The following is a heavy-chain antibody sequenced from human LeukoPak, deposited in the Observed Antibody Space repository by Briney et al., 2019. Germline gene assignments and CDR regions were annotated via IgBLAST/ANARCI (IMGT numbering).Heavy chain of an antibody. J-gene: IGHJ4*02. D-gene: IGHD2-8*01. V-gene: IGHV3-23*01. Sequence: PGGSLRLSCATSGFPFSDFSMSWVRQAPGKGLEWISTTKSGGTSTYYAESVKGRFTISRDNSKNTLYLQMSSLRVEDTAVYYCAKQSYARSLGEGGPGTLVSVSS. CDR3: AKQSYARSLGE. CDR2: TKSGGTST. CDR1: GFPFSDFS.